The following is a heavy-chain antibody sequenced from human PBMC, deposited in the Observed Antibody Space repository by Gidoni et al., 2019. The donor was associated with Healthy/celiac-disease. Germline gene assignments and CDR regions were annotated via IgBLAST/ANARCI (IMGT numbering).Heavy chain of an antibody. CDR3: AKVPYYDFWSGPPQNFDY. V-gene: IGHV3-23*01. J-gene: IGHJ4*02. CDR2: IVGSGGST. CDR1: GITGSSDA. Sequence: EVQLLESGGGVVQPGGSVRLSCADSGITGSSDARRWVRQAPGKGLGWVSAIVGSGGSTCYADSVKGRFTISRDNSKNTLYLQMNSLRAEDTAVYYCAKVPYYDFWSGPPQNFDYWGQGTLVTVSS. D-gene: IGHD3-3*01.